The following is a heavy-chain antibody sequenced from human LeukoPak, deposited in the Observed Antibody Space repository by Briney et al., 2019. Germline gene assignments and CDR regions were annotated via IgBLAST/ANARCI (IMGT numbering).Heavy chain of an antibody. CDR1: GFTFSSYA. Sequence: PGGSLRLSCAASGFTFSSYAMHWVRQAPGKGLEYVSAISSNGGSTYYANSVKGRFTISRDNAQNSLYLQLDSLRAEDTAVYYCGRIIVPGRWYFDQWGQGTLVTVSS. D-gene: IGHD1-26*01. CDR3: GRIIVPGRWYFDQ. J-gene: IGHJ4*02. CDR2: ISSNGGST. V-gene: IGHV3-64*01.